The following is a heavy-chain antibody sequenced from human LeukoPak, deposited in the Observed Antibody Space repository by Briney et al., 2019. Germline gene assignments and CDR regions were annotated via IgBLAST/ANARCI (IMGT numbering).Heavy chain of an antibody. Sequence: ASVKASCKASGYTFTSYYMHWVLQAPGQGLEWRGIRNPSCGSTSYAQKFQGRVTMARDTSTSTVYMELSSVSSEDTAVYYCARGGPYPDCYLEVAGHNWFDPWGQGTMVTVSS. CDR2: RNPSCGST. CDR1: GYTFTSYY. D-gene: IGHD6-19*01. CDR3: ARGGPYPDCYLEVAGHNWFDP. V-gene: IGHV1-46*01. J-gene: IGHJ5*02.